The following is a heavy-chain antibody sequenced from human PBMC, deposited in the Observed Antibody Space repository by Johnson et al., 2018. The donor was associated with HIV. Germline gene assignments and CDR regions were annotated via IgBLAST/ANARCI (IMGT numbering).Heavy chain of an antibody. J-gene: IGHJ3*02. Sequence: VQLVESGGGLVQPGGSLRLSCAASGFSVSASYMSWLRQAPGKALAWVSVIYRGGATYYAASVQGRFTISRDNSKNTLYLQMESLRADDTALYYCARDKDYGGNHDAFDIWGQGTMVTVSS. D-gene: IGHD4-23*01. CDR1: GFSVSASY. CDR3: ARDKDYGGNHDAFDI. V-gene: IGHV3-66*01. CDR2: IYRGGAT.